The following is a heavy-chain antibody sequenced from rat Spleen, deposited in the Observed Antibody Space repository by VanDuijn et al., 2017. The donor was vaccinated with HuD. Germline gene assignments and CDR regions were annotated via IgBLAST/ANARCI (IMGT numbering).Heavy chain of an antibody. V-gene: IGHV5-29*01. Sequence: EVQLVESGGGLVQPGRSLKLSCAASGFTFSNYDMAWVRQAPTKGLEWVATLSYDGHTTYYGDSVKGRFTISRDNAKSTLYLQMNSLRSEDTATYYWARPHNYRYVMDVWGQGASVTVSS. J-gene: IGHJ4*01. CDR3: ARPHNYRYVMDV. CDR1: GFTFSNYD. CDR2: LSYDGHTT. D-gene: IGHD1-10*01.